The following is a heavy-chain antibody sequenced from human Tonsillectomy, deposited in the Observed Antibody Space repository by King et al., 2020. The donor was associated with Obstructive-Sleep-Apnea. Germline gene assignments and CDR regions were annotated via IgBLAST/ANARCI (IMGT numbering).Heavy chain of an antibody. CDR2: ISLDGSNR. V-gene: IGHV3-30*04. Sequence: VQLVESGGGVVQPGRSLRLSCAASGFNFNGYALHWVRQAPGKGLEWVAGISLDGSNREYADSVKGRFLISRDNSKYTLDLQMNSLRAEDTGLYYCARVRVAQGGFPLWGRGTLVTVSS. CDR1: GFNFNGYA. D-gene: IGHD2-15*01. J-gene: IGHJ2*01. CDR3: ARVRVAQGGFPL.